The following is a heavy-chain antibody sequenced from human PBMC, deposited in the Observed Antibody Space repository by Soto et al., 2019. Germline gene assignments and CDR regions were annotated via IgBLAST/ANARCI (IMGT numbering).Heavy chain of an antibody. D-gene: IGHD3-22*01. Sequence: SLRLSCAASGFTFSSYGMHWVRQAPGKGLEWVAVISYDGSNKYYADSVKGRFTISRDNSKNTLYLQMNSLRAEDTAVYYCAKVFRDSSGYYSGDYFDYWGQGTLVTVSS. CDR3: AKVFRDSSGYYSGDYFDY. J-gene: IGHJ4*02. CDR2: ISYDGSNK. CDR1: GFTFSSYG. V-gene: IGHV3-30*18.